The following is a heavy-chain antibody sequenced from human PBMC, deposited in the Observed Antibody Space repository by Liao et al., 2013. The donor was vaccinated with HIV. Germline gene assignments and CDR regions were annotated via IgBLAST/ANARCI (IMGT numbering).Heavy chain of an antibody. Sequence: QVQLQQWGAGLLKPSETLSLTCAVYGGSFSGYDWSWIRQPPGKGLEWIGEINHSGSTNYNPSLKSRVTISVDTSKNQFSLKLSSVTAADTAVYYCARGGRRALLGGFPQRYWGQGTLVTVSS. CDR3: ARGGRRALLGGFPQRY. D-gene: IGHD2-15*01. CDR2: INHSGST. J-gene: IGHJ4*02. CDR1: GGSFSGYD. V-gene: IGHV4-34*01.